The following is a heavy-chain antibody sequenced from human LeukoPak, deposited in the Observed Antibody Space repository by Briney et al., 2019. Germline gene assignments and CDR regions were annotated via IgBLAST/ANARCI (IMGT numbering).Heavy chain of an antibody. J-gene: IGHJ2*01. V-gene: IGHV1-69*13. CDR1: GGTFSSYA. Sequence: GASVKVSCKASGGTFSSYAISWVRQAPGQGLEWMGGIIPIFGTANYAQKFQGRVTITADESTSTAYMELSSLRSEDTAVYYCARVLTVVTDNWYFDLWGRGTLVTVSS. CDR2: IIPIFGTA. CDR3: ARVLTVVTDNWYFDL. D-gene: IGHD4-23*01.